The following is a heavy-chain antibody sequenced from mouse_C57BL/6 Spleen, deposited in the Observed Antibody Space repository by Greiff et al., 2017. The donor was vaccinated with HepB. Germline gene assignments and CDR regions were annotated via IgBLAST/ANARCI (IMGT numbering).Heavy chain of an antibody. J-gene: IGHJ2*01. CDR1: GFTFSSYG. V-gene: IGHV5-6*01. CDR3: ASLYYGSSYYFDY. CDR2: ISSGGSYT. Sequence: EVMLVESGGDLVKPGGSLKLSCAASGFTFSSYGMSWVRQTPDKRLEWVATISSGGSYTYYPDSVKGRFPISRDNAKNTLYLQMSSLRSEDTAMYYCASLYYGSSYYFDYWGQGTTLTVSS. D-gene: IGHD1-1*01.